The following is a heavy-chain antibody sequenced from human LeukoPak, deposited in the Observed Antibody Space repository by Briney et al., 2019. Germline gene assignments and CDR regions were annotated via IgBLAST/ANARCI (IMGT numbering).Heavy chain of an antibody. V-gene: IGHV3-23*01. Sequence: GGSLRLSCAASGFTFSSYAMSWVRQAPGKGLEWVSAISGSGDSTYYADSVKGRFTISRDNSKNTVYLQMDSLRAEDTAVYYCAKDRAGTPWADWGQGTLVTVSS. CDR3: AKDRAGTPWAD. CDR1: GFTFSSYA. CDR2: ISGSGDST. J-gene: IGHJ4*02. D-gene: IGHD1-1*01.